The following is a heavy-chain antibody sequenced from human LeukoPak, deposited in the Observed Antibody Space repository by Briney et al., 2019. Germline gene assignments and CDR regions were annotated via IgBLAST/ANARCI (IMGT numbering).Heavy chain of an antibody. CDR1: GGSVSSGSYY. D-gene: IGHD2-15*01. CDR2: IYYSGST. V-gene: IGHV4-61*01. J-gene: IGHJ5*02. Sequence: SETLSLTYTVSGGSVSSGSYYWSWIRQPPGKGLEWIGYIYYSGSTNYNPSLKSRVTISVDTSKNQFSLKLSSVTAADTAVYYCARDWGTYCSGGSCYSEPWFDPWGQGTLVTVSS. CDR3: ARDWGTYCSGGSCYSEPWFDP.